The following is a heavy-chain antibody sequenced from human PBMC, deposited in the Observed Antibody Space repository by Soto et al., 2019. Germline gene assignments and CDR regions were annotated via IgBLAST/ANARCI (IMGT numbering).Heavy chain of an antibody. CDR1: GFAIRDYE. V-gene: IGHV3-48*03. CDR3: ARENSGDAFEF. Sequence: GVSLRLSCAASGFAIRDYEMNWVRQAPGKGLEWISYINSGGTSKKYTDSVEGRFTISRDTALNSLYLQMDSLRDEDTAIYYCARENSGDAFEFSGHGSLVTVSS. CDR2: INSGGTSK. D-gene: IGHD2-15*01. J-gene: IGHJ2*01.